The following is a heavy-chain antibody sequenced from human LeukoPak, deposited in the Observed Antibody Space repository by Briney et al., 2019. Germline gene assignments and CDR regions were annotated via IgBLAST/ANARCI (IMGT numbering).Heavy chain of an antibody. Sequence: ASVKVSCKASGYTFTSYGISWVRQAPGQGLEWMGWISAYTGNTNYAQKLQGRVTMTTDTSTSTAYMELRSLRSDETAVYYCARMVAATIALDYWGQGTLVTVSS. CDR3: ARMVAATIALDY. CDR1: GYTFTSYG. V-gene: IGHV1-18*01. J-gene: IGHJ4*02. D-gene: IGHD2-15*01. CDR2: ISAYTGNT.